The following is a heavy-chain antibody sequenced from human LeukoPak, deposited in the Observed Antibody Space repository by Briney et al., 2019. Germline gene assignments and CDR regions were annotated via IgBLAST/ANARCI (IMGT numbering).Heavy chain of an antibody. V-gene: IGHV3-23*01. CDR2: ISGSGGST. J-gene: IGHJ4*02. CDR1: GFTFSSYA. D-gene: IGHD3-22*01. CDR3: ASSYYYDSSGHYTISNHLDY. Sequence: GGSLRLSCAASGFTFSSYAMSWVRQAPGKGLEWVSAISGSGGSTYYADSVKGRFTISRDNSKNTLYLQMDSLRAEDTAVYYCASSYYYDSSGHYTISNHLDYWGQGTLVTVSS.